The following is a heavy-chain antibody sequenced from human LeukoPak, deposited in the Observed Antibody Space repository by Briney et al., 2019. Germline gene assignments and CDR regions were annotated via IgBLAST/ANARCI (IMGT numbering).Heavy chain of an antibody. CDR1: GGSVSSYY. D-gene: IGHD6-13*01. CDR2: MYYSGTT. V-gene: IGHV4-59*02. J-gene: IGHJ4*02. CDR3: ARGVYIAAAQYGY. Sequence: AATLSLTRTVSGGSVSSYYWSSIRQPPGEGRGCIGYMYYSGTTNYNPSLKSRVTLSVDTSKNQFSLKLSSVTAADTAVYYCARGVYIAAAQYGYWGQGTLVTVSS.